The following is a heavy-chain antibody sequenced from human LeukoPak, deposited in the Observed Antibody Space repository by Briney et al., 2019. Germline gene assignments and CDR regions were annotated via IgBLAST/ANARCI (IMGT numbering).Heavy chain of an antibody. Sequence: ASVKVSCKASGYTFTGYYMHWVRQAPGQGLEGMGWINPNSGGTNYAQKFQGRVTMTRDTSISTAYMELSRLRSDDTAVYYCARDADSSDSFEYWGQGTLVTVSS. V-gene: IGHV1-2*02. CDR3: ARDADSSDSFEY. CDR1: GYTFTGYY. D-gene: IGHD3-22*01. J-gene: IGHJ4*02. CDR2: INPNSGGT.